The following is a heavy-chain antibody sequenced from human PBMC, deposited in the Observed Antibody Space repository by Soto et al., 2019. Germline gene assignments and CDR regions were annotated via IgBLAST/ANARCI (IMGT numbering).Heavy chain of an antibody. J-gene: IGHJ6*02. D-gene: IGHD3-3*01. Sequence: VGSLRLSWAASGFTFSSYGMHWVRQAPGKGLEWVAVIWYDGSNKYYADSVKDRFTISRDNSKNTLYLQMNSLRAEDTVVYYCARDSKRKTLITIFGVGSPSSGNGMDVWGQGTTVTVSS. CDR1: GFTFSSYG. CDR2: IWYDGSNK. V-gene: IGHV3-33*01. CDR3: ARDSKRKTLITIFGVGSPSSGNGMDV.